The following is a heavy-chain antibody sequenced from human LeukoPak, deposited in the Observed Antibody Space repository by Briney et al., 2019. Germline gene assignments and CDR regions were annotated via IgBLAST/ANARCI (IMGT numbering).Heavy chain of an antibody. CDR3: AKGSKAAAGSRPYNWFDP. Sequence: GGSLRLSCAASGFTFGNYGMSWFRQAPGKGLEWVSAISGSGGSTYYADSVKGRFTISRDNSKNTLYLQMNSLRAEDTAVYYCAKGSKAAAGSRPYNWFDPWGQGTLVTVSS. D-gene: IGHD6-13*01. J-gene: IGHJ5*02. CDR2: ISGSGGST. CDR1: GFTFGNYG. V-gene: IGHV3-23*01.